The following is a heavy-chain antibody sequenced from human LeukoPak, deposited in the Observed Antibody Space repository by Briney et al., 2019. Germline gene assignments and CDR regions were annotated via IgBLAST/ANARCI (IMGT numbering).Heavy chain of an antibody. Sequence: SQTLSLTCTVSGLSISSSSYDWGWLRQPAGKGLEWIGGIYTSGSTNYNPSLKSRVTISVDTSKNPFSLQLSSVTAADTAVYYCARDDSSSSMFDYWGQGTLVTVSS. CDR3: ARDDSSSSMFDY. D-gene: IGHD6-6*01. V-gene: IGHV4-61*02. J-gene: IGHJ4*02. CDR1: GLSISSSSYD. CDR2: IYTSGST.